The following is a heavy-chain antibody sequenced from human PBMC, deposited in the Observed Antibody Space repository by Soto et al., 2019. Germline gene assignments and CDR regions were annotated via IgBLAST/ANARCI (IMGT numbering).Heavy chain of an antibody. Sequence: QVQLVQSGAEVRKPGSSVKVSCKASGGTFSRHAIRWVRQAPGQGLEWMGGIIPIFGTGNHSQTFQGRVTIIADESTSTVYMELSRLRSEDTAMYYCARGWGYDSNDYYYAYWGQGTLVIVSS. J-gene: IGHJ4*02. CDR3: ARGWGYDSNDYYYAY. CDR2: IIPIFGTG. D-gene: IGHD3-22*01. CDR1: GGTFSRHA. V-gene: IGHV1-69*01.